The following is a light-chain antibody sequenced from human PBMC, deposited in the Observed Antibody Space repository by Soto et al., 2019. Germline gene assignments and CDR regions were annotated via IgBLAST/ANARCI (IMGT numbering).Light chain of an antibody. Sequence: EIVLTQSPGTLSLSPGERATLSCRASQSVSSSYLAWYQQKPGQAPRLLIYGASSRATGIPDRFSGSGSGTDFTLTISRLEPEDFAVYYCQQYGSSPPWALTFGGGTKVDIK. CDR2: GAS. V-gene: IGKV3-20*01. J-gene: IGKJ4*01. CDR3: QQYGSSPPWALT. CDR1: QSVSSSY.